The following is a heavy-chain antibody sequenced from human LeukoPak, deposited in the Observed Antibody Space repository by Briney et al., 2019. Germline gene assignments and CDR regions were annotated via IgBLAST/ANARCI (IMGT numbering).Heavy chain of an antibody. V-gene: IGHV1-69*06. CDR1: GGTFSSYA. CDR3: ARERGVEVAWYYGMDV. D-gene: IGHD2-2*01. J-gene: IGHJ6*02. CDR2: AIPIFGTA. Sequence: VASVKVSCKASGGTFSSYAISWVRQAPGQGFEWMGGAIPIFGTANYAQKFQGRVTITADKSTSTAYMELSSLRSEDTAVYYCARERGVEVAWYYGMDVWGQGTTVTVSS.